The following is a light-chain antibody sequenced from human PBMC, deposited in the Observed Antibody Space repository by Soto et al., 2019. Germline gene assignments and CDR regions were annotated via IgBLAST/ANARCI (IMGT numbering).Light chain of an antibody. Sequence: EIQMTQSPSTLSVSVGERVTISCRASQSINIWLAWYQQTPGKAPRLLIYDASSLDSGVPSRFSGSGSVADFTLTISIQQAEDVASYYWQRSYSTLTCGQGTRLEIK. CDR3: QRSYSTLT. CDR2: DAS. J-gene: IGKJ5*01. V-gene: IGKV1-5*01. CDR1: QSINIW.